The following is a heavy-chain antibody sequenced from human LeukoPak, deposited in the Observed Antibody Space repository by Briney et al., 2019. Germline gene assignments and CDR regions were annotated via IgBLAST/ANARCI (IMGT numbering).Heavy chain of an antibody. CDR2: ISAYNGNT. D-gene: IGHD3-22*01. V-gene: IGHV1-18*01. CDR1: GYTFTSYG. CDR3: ASKGQDSSGYFFDY. J-gene: IGHJ4*02. Sequence: ASVKVSCKASGYTFTSYGISWVRQAPGQGLEWMGWISAYNGNTNYAQKLRGRVTMTTDTSTSTAYMELRSLRSDDTAVYYCASKGQDSSGYFFDYWGQGTLVTVSS.